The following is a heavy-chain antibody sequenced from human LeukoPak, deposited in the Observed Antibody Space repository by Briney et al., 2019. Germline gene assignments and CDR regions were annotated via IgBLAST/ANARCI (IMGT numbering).Heavy chain of an antibody. CDR2: INRDGSTT. CDR3: ARDKRGGESSEIDY. J-gene: IGHJ4*02. Sequence: GGSLRLSCAASGFTFSNYWVHWVRQAPGKGLVWVSRINRDGSTTKYADSVKGRFTVSRDNAKNTLNLQMNSLRAEDTAVYYCARDKRGGESSEIDYWGQGTLVTVSS. D-gene: IGHD3-10*01. CDR1: GFTFSNYW. V-gene: IGHV3-74*03.